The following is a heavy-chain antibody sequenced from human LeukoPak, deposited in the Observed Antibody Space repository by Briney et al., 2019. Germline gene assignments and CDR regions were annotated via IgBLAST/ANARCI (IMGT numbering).Heavy chain of an antibody. D-gene: IGHD3-3*01. CDR1: GYTFTNYG. V-gene: IGHV1-18*01. Sequence: ASVKVSCKASGYTFTNYGFSWVRQAPGQGLEWMGWISAYNNNTNYAQKFQGRVSITTDTSTSTAYMELRSLRSDDTAVYYCARNYDFWSDYSLSRWFDHWGQGTLVTVSS. CDR2: ISAYNNNT. CDR3: ARNYDFWSDYSLSRWFDH. J-gene: IGHJ5*02.